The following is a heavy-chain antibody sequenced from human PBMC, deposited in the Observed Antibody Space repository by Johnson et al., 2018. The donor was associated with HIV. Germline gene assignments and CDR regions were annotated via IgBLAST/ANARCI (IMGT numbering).Heavy chain of an antibody. CDR1: GFIVGANY. Sequence: QVQLVESGGGLIQPGGSLRLSCAASGFIVGANYMSWIRQAPGKGLEWVSYISSSGSTIYYADSVKGRFTISRDNAKNSLYLQMNSLRAEDTAVYYCARGGSSRNPAFDIWGQGTMVTVSS. CDR2: ISSSGSTI. J-gene: IGHJ3*02. V-gene: IGHV3-11*04. CDR3: ARGGSSRNPAFDI. D-gene: IGHD1-26*01.